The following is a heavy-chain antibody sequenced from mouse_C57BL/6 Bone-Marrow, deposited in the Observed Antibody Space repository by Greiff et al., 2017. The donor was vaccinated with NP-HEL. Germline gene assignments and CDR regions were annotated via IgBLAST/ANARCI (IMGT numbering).Heavy chain of an antibody. CDR2: IDPSASYT. V-gene: IGHV1-69*01. CDR3: ARERRYGYPFAY. Sequence: VQLQQPGAELVLPGASVKLSCKASGYTFTSYWMHWVKQRPGQGLEWIGEIDPSASYTNYNQKFKGKSTLTVDKSSSTDYMQLSSLTSEDSAVYYCARERRYGYPFAYWGQGTRVTVSA. D-gene: IGHD2-2*01. J-gene: IGHJ3*01. CDR1: GYTFTSYW.